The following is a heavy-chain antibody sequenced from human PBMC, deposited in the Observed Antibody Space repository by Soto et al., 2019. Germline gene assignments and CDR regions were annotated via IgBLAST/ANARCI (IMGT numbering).Heavy chain of an antibody. V-gene: IGHV4-61*01. J-gene: IGHJ4*02. Sequence: QVQLQESGAGQVKTSETLSLTCTVSGGSVIRGPYHWNWVRQPPGKGLEWIGHISYSGTANYNPSLRGRVIMATYTSMNQFSLRLTSVTAADTAVYYCMRSHGAYWRQGALVTVSP. CDR3: MRSHGAY. CDR1: GGSVIRGPYH. D-gene: IGHD2-8*01. CDR2: ISYSGTA.